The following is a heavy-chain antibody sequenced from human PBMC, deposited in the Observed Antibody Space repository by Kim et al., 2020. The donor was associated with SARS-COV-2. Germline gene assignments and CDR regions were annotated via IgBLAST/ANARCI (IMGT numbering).Heavy chain of an antibody. CDR3: ARDMDPTVYDY. Sequence: QYSTHFQGTVHVTRDTSANTAYLQLRRLTTKDTAIYYCARDMDPTVYDYWGQGTLVTVSS. D-gene: IGHD4-4*01. J-gene: IGHJ4*02. V-gene: IGHV1-3*01.